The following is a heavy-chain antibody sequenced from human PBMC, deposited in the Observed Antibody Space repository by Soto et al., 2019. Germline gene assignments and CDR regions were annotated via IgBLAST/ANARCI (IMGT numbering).Heavy chain of an antibody. Sequence: PSETLSLTCTVSGGSTTSGYWSWIRQPPGKGLEWPGYIFHSLGTKYNPSLGSRGTISLDTSKNQLSLSLRSVTAADTAIYFCVRDLNGSGDYWGQGTLVTVSS. CDR3: VRDLNGSGDY. V-gene: IGHV4-59*01. CDR2: IFHSLGT. D-gene: IGHD3-10*01. J-gene: IGHJ4*02. CDR1: GGSTTSGY.